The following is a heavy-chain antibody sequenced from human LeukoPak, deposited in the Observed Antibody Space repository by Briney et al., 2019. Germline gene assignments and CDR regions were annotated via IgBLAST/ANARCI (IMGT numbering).Heavy chain of an antibody. CDR3: ARMYYYGSGSDFDY. D-gene: IGHD3-10*01. V-gene: IGHV3-53*01. J-gene: IGHJ4*02. CDR1: GFTVSSNY. CDR2: IYGDGST. Sequence: PGGSLRLSCAASGFTVSSNYMSWVRQAPGKGLEWVSVIYGDGSTYYADSVKGRFTISRDNYKNTLYLQMNSLRAEDTAVYYCARMYYYGSGSDFDYWGQGTLVTVSS.